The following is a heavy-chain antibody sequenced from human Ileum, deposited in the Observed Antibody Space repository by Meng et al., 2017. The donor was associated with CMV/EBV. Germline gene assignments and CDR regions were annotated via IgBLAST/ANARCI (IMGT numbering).Heavy chain of an antibody. V-gene: IGHV4-30-4*08. CDR1: GASISSGDYY. D-gene: IGHD6-13*01. Sequence: QVQLPESGPGLVKPSQTLSLSCTVPGASISSGDYYWSWIRQPPGKGLEWIGYIFFSGNTYYNPSLNNRVIISIDTPRNQFSLKVDSVTAADTAVYYCARFRIAALGNLFDPWGHGTLVTVSS. J-gene: IGHJ5*02. CDR3: ARFRIAALGNLFDP. CDR2: IFFSGNT.